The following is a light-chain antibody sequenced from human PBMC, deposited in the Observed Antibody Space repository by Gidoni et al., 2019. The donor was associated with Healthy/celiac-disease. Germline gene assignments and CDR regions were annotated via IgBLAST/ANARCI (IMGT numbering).Light chain of an antibody. Sequence: DIVMTQSPLSLPVTPGEPASISCRSSQSLLHSNGYNYLDWYLQKPGQSRQLLMYLGSTRASGVPDRLSGSGSGTVFTLKISRVEAEDVGVYYCMQGLQTPYTFGQGTKLEIK. CDR3: MQGLQTPYT. CDR2: LGS. CDR1: QSLLHSNGYNY. J-gene: IGKJ2*01. V-gene: IGKV2-28*01.